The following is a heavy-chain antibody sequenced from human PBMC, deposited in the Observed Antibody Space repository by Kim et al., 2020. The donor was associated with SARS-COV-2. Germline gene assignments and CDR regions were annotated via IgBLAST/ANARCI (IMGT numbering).Heavy chain of an antibody. V-gene: IGHV1-18*01. CDR2: ISAYNGNT. CDR1: GYTFTSYG. D-gene: IGHD2-2*01. CDR3: ARVKRSAWDIVVVPAENWFDP. J-gene: IGHJ5*02. Sequence: ASVKVSCKASGYTFTSYGISWVRQAPGQGLEWMGWISAYNGNTNYAQKLQGRVTMTTDTSTSTAYMELRSLRSDDTAVYYCARVKRSAWDIVVVPAENWFDPWGQGTLVTVSS.